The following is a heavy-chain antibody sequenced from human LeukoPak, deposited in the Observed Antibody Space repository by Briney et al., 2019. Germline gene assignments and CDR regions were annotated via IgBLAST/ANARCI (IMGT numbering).Heavy chain of an antibody. J-gene: IGHJ4*02. CDR3: ARGRWSQQDFDY. CDR1: GFTFRSYS. CDR2: IGISSSYI. V-gene: IGHV3-21*01. D-gene: IGHD5-24*01. Sequence: GGSLRLSCAASGFTFRSYSVNWVRQAPGKGLEWVSSIGISSSYIYYADSVKGRFTISRDNAKNSLYLQMNSLRAEDTAVYYCARGRWSQQDFDYWGQGTLVTVSS.